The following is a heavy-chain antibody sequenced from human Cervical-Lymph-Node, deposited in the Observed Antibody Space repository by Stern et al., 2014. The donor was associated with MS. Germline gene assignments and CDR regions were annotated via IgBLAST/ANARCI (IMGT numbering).Heavy chain of an antibody. V-gene: IGHV3-23*04. Sequence: EVQLVESGGDLVQPGGSLRLSCAASGFTFNKYAMNWVRQAPGQGLEWVSTIRGSGGSIYYAGSVKGRVTMSRDTSETTVYMQMHSLRAEDTAIYYCAKQYFDSSGYSYYYGMDVWGQGTTVTVSS. D-gene: IGHD3-22*01. CDR3: AKQYFDSSGYSYYYGMDV. CDR1: GFTFNKYA. J-gene: IGHJ6*02. CDR2: IRGSGGSI.